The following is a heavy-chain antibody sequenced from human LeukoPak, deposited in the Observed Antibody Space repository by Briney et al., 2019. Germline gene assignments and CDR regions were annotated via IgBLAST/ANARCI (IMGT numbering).Heavy chain of an antibody. V-gene: IGHV1-69*13. D-gene: IGHD2-2*02. CDR2: IVPVFGTV. CDR1: GGTFSNYG. CDR3: ARWAGTCTIASCYTPLDY. Sequence: ASVKVSCKAPGGTFSNYGFSWVRQAPEQGLEWMGGIVPVFGTVSYAQKFQDRVTITADDFTTTAYMELSSLRSEDTAVYYCARWAGTCTIASCYTPLDYWAQGTLVTVST. J-gene: IGHJ4*02.